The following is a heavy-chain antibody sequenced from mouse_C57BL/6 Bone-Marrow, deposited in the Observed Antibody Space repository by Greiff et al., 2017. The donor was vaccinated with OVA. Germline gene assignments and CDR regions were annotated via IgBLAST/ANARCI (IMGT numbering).Heavy chain of an antibody. Sequence: QVQLQQPGAELVKPGASVKMSCKASGYTFTSYWITWVKQRPGQGLEWIGDIYPGSGSTNYNEKFKSKATLTVDTSSSTAYMQLSSLTSEDSAVYYCARTSVYYYGSSLEYFDVWGTGTTVTVSS. D-gene: IGHD1-1*01. J-gene: IGHJ1*03. V-gene: IGHV1-55*01. CDR2: IYPGSGST. CDR3: ARTSVYYYGSSLEYFDV. CDR1: GYTFTSYW.